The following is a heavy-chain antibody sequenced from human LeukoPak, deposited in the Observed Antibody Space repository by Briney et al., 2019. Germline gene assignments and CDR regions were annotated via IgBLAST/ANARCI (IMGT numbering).Heavy chain of an antibody. D-gene: IGHD5-12*01. V-gene: IGHV4-31*03. CDR2: IYHSGIT. Sequence: SETLSLTCTVSGGSISSGGYYWSWIRQHPGKGLEWIGHIYHSGITYYNPSLKSRVTISEDTSKNQFSLKLSSVTAADTAVYYCARKGKDSGYDYWGQGTLVTVSS. CDR3: ARKGKDSGYDY. CDR1: GGSISSGGYY. J-gene: IGHJ4*02.